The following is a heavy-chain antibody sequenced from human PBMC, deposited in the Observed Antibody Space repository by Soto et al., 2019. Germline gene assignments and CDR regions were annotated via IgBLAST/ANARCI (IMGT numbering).Heavy chain of an antibody. D-gene: IGHD3-3*01. Sequence: EASVKVSCKASGYTFTSYGSSWVRQAPGQGLEWMGWISAYNGNTNYAQKLQGRVTMTTDTSTSTAYMELRSLRSDDTAVYYCARGSRFLEWLFKNAFDIWGQGTMVTVSS. J-gene: IGHJ3*02. CDR3: ARGSRFLEWLFKNAFDI. V-gene: IGHV1-18*01. CDR1: GYTFTSYG. CDR2: ISAYNGNT.